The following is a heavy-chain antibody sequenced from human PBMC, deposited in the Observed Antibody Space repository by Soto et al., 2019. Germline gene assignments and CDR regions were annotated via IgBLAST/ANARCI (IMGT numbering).Heavy chain of an antibody. Sequence: QVQLVESGGGVVQPGRSLRLSCAASGFTFSSYGMHWVRQAPGKGLEWVAVISYDGSNKYYADSVKGRFTISRDNSKNTLYLQMNSLRAEDTAVYYGAKLGDCSSTSCYAHPGNYWGQGTLVTVSS. CDR3: AKLGDCSSTSCYAHPGNY. J-gene: IGHJ4*02. CDR1: GFTFSSYG. V-gene: IGHV3-30*18. D-gene: IGHD2-2*01. CDR2: ISYDGSNK.